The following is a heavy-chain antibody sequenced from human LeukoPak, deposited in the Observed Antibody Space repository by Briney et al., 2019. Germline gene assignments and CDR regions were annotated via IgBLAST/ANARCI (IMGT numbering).Heavy chain of an antibody. Sequence: GGSLRLSCAASGFAVSSSYMSWVRQAPGKGLEWVSLIYSGGSTHYADSVKGRFSISRDSSKNTLYLQMNTLRDEDTAVYYCARTDETAPAEDFQHWGQGTLVTVSS. CDR2: IYSGGST. J-gene: IGHJ1*01. CDR1: GFAVSSSY. D-gene: IGHD2-21*02. CDR3: ARTDETAPAEDFQH. V-gene: IGHV3-53*05.